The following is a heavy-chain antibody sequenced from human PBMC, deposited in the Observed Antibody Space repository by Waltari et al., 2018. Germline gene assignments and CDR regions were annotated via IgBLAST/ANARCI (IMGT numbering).Heavy chain of an antibody. CDR3: ARMTANWFDP. J-gene: IGHJ5*02. Sequence: QVQLVQSGAEVKKPGSSVKVSCKASGGTFSSYAISWVRQAPGKGIEWMGRISPIFCTANYEQKFQGRVTITADKATSTAYMELSSLRSEDTAVYYCARMTANWFDPWGQGTLVTVSS. CDR2: ISPIFCTA. D-gene: IGHD2-21*02. CDR1: GGTFSSYA. V-gene: IGHV1-69*13.